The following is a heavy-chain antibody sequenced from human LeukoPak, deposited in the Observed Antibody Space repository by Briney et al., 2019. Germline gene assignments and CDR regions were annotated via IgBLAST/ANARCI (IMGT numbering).Heavy chain of an antibody. CDR2: ISTSSIYM. D-gene: IGHD5-18*01. CDR1: GFTFSSYT. CDR3: DMKTAPFKHYGSDV. J-gene: IGHJ6*02. V-gene: IGHV3-21*04. Sequence: PGGSLRLSCAVSGFTFSSYTMNWVRQAPGKGLEWVASISTSSIYMYYADSVKGRFTVSRDNSKSTLYLQMNSLRAEDTAVYFCDMKTAPFKHYGSDVWGQGITVIAAS.